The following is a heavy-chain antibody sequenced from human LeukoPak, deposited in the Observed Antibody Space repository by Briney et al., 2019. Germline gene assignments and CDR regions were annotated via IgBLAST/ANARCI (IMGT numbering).Heavy chain of an antibody. Sequence: AGSLRLSCAASGFTFSSYGKHWFRQAPRRGLEWVAVIWFDGTKTYYADSVKGRFTISRDNSKDTLYLQMNDLRVEDTAMYYCAKEGQTTVSLFYYNYYMDVWGTGTTVTVSS. V-gene: IGHV3-33*06. CDR3: AKEGQTTVSLFYYNYYMDV. D-gene: IGHD4-11*01. J-gene: IGHJ6*03. CDR1: GFTFSSYG. CDR2: IWFDGTKT.